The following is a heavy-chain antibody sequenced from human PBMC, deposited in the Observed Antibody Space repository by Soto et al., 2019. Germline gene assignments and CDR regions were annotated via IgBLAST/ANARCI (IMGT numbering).Heavy chain of an antibody. J-gene: IGHJ4*02. CDR2: MNPNSGYI. CDR1: GYTFTPHD. Sequence: QVQLVQSGAEVKRPGASVKVSCKASGYTFTPHDINWVRQATGQGLEWMGRMNPNSGYIDFAQRFQGRLTMTTNTSISTAYMELSSLRSEDTAIYDCARGLYCSGGTCSDSWGQGTRVIVSS. V-gene: IGHV1-8*01. CDR3: ARGLYCSGGTCSDS. D-gene: IGHD2-15*01.